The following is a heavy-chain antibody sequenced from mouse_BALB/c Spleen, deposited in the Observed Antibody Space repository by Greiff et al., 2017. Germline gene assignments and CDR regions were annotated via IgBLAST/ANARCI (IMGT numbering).Heavy chain of an antibody. D-gene: IGHD1-1*01. V-gene: IGHV2-9*02. CDR2: IWAGGST. J-gene: IGHJ4*01. CDR3: ARATVVALYAMDY. Sequence: VKVVESGPGLVAPSQSLSITCTVSGFSLTSYGVHWVRQPPGKGLEWLGVIWAGGSTNYNSALMSRLSISKDNSKSQVFLKMNSLQTDDTAMYYCARATVVALYAMDYWGQGTSVTVSS. CDR1: GFSLTSYG.